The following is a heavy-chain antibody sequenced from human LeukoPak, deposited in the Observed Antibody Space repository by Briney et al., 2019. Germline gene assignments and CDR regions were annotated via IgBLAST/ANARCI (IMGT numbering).Heavy chain of an antibody. CDR3: ARPKMATISAVDY. CDR2: IYYSGST. J-gene: IGHJ4*02. Sequence: KPSETLSLTCTVSGGSISSSSYYWGWIRQPPGKGLEWIGSIYYSGSTYYNPSLKSRVTISVDTSKNQFSLKLSSVTAADTAVYYCARPKMATISAVDYWGQGTLVTVSS. D-gene: IGHD5-24*01. V-gene: IGHV4-39*01. CDR1: GGSISSSSYY.